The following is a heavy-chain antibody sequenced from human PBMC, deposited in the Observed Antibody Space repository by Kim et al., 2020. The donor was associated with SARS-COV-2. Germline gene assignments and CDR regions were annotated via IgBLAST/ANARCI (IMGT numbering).Heavy chain of an antibody. CDR2: INAGNGNT. CDR3: ARDQGSYDSSGYYYLY. J-gene: IGHJ4*02. Sequence: ASVKVSCKASGYTFTSYAMHWVRQAPGQRLEWMGWINAGNGNTKYSQKFQGRVTITRDTSASTAYMELSSLRSEDTAVYYCARDQGSYDSSGYYYLYWGQGTLVTVSS. V-gene: IGHV1-3*01. D-gene: IGHD3-22*01. CDR1: GYTFTSYA.